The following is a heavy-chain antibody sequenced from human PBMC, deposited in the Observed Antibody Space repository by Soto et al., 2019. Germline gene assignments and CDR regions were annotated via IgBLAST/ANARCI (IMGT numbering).Heavy chain of an antibody. J-gene: IGHJ3*02. V-gene: IGHV1-58*01. Sequence: ASVKVSCKASGFTFTSSAGQWVRQARGQRLEWIGWIVVGSGNTNYAQKFQEGVTITRDMSTSTAYMELSSLRSEDTAVYYCAALRGHEDCSSTSCPVDAFDIWGQWTMVTVSS. CDR3: AALRGHEDCSSTSCPVDAFDI. CDR2: IVVGSGNT. CDR1: GFTFTSSA. D-gene: IGHD2-2*01.